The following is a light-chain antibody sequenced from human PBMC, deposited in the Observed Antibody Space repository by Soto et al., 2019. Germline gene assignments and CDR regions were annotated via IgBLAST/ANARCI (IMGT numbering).Light chain of an antibody. CDR2: WAS. V-gene: IGKV4-1*01. J-gene: IGKJ5*01. Sequence: DIVMTQSPDSLAVSLGERATINFKSSQSVLYISNNRDSXXXYXHXXXXPPKLLXYWASILLSGVPDRFSGGGSGTDFTLTISSLQAEDVAVYYCQQYYSTMYTFGQGTRLEIK. CDR1: QSVLYISNNRDS. CDR3: QQYYSTMYT.